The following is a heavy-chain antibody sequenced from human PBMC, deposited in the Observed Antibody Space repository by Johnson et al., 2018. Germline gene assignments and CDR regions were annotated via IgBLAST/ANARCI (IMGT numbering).Heavy chain of an antibody. CDR2: IHSDGSST. D-gene: IGHD1-26*01. V-gene: IGHV3-74*01. CDR1: GFTFSSYW. J-gene: IGHJ6*03. CDR3: AKNWGLPMDYYMDV. Sequence: VQLQESGGGLIQPGGSLRLSCAASGFTFSSYWMHWVRQAPGKGLVWVSRIHSDGSSTTYADSVKGRFTISREHAKNSLYLQMNSLRADDTALYYCAKNWGLPMDYYMDVWGKGTTVTVSS.